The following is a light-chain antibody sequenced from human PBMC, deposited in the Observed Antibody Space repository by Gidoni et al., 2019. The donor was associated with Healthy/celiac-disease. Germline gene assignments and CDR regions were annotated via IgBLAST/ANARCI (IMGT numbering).Light chain of an antibody. Sequence: DIVMTQSPLSLPVTPGEPASISCRSSQSLLHSNGYNYLDWYLQKPGQSPQILIYLGSTLASGVPDRFSGSGSGTDFTLKISRVEAEDVGVYYCMQALQTGFGQGTKLEIK. V-gene: IGKV2-28*01. CDR2: LGS. CDR3: MQALQTG. J-gene: IGKJ2*03. CDR1: QSLLHSNGYNY.